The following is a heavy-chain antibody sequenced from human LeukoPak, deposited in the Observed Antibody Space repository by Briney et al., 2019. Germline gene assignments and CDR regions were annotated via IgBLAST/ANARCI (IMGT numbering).Heavy chain of an antibody. CDR1: GYTFTNYA. CDR2: INTNTGNP. Sequence: ASVKVSCKASGYTFTNYALNWVRQAPGQGLERMGWINTNTGNPTYAQGFTGRFVFSLDTSVSTAYLQISSLKGEDTVVYYCSRDLSFDYWGQGTLITVSS. V-gene: IGHV7-4-1*02. CDR3: SRDLSFDY. J-gene: IGHJ4*02.